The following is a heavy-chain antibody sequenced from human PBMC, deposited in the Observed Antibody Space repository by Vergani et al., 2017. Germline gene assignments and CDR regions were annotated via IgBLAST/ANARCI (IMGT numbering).Heavy chain of an antibody. CDR3: ARFGISSFVGIKNYYYYYMDV. J-gene: IGHJ6*03. CDR2: INHSGST. D-gene: IGHD1-14*01. V-gene: IGHV4-34*01. CDR1: GGSFSGYY. Sequence: QVQLQQWGAGLLKPSETLSLTCAVYGGSFSGYYWSWIRQPPGKGMEWIGEINHSGSTNYNPSLKSRVTISVDTSKNQFSLKLSSVTAADTAVYYCARFGISSFVGIKNYYYYYMDVGGKATTVTVSS.